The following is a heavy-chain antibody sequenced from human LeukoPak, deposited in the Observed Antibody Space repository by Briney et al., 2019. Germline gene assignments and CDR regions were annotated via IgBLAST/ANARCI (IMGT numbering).Heavy chain of an antibody. Sequence: GGSLRLSCVASGLIFSNYVMSWVRQAPGKGLEWVSSIGGSGDTTYYADSVKGRFTISRDNSKNTLYLQMNSLRVEDTAVYYCAQHMSRASHAFDYWGQGTLVTVSS. CDR1: GLIFSNYV. D-gene: IGHD5/OR15-5a*01. J-gene: IGHJ4*02. CDR3: AQHMSRASHAFDY. CDR2: IGGSGDTT. V-gene: IGHV3-23*01.